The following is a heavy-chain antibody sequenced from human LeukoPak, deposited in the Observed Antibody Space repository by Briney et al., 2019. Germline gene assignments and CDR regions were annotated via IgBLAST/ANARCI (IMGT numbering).Heavy chain of an antibody. J-gene: IGHJ6*02. V-gene: IGHV4-4*07. Sequence: SETLSLTCTVSGGSISSYYWSWIRQPAGKGLEWIGRIYTSGSTNYNPSLKSRVTMSVDTSKNLFSLKLSSVTAADTAVYYCARGLTGYPTYYYYYYGMDVWGQGTTVTVSS. D-gene: IGHD3-9*01. CDR2: IYTSGST. CDR1: GGSISSYY. CDR3: ARGLTGYPTYYYYYYGMDV.